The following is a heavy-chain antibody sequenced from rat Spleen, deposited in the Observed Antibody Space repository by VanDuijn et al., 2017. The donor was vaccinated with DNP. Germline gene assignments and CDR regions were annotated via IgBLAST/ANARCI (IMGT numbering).Heavy chain of an antibody. CDR3: ATHYGDY. CDR2: ISYDGSST. D-gene: IGHD1-11*01. Sequence: EVQLVESGGGLVQPGRSMKLSCAASGFTFSNYDMAWVRQAPKKGLEWVATISYDGSSTYYRDSVKGRFTISRDNAKSTLYLQMDSLRSEDTATYYCATHYGDYWGQGVMVTVSS. V-gene: IGHV5-7*01. CDR1: GFTFSNYD. J-gene: IGHJ2*01.